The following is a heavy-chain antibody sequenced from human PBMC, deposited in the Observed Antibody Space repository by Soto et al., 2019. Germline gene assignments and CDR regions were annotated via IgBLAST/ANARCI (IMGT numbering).Heavy chain of an antibody. CDR3: ARVRRDAAH. Sequence: QVQLQQWGAGRLKPSETLSLTCAVYGGSFSGYYWSWIRQPPGKGLEWIGEINHSGSTNYNPSLTSRVTISVHTSKNQFALMLSAVTAADTPVYYCARVRRDAAHWGQGTLVTVSS. D-gene: IGHD2-15*01. CDR1: GGSFSGYY. CDR2: INHSGST. J-gene: IGHJ1*01. V-gene: IGHV4-34*01.